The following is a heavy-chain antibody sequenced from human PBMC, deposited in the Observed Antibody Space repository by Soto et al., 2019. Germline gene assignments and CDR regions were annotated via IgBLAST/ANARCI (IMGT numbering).Heavy chain of an antibody. D-gene: IGHD6-6*01. CDR2: ISGSGGST. CDR3: ANGGSIAARPFWGY. J-gene: IGHJ4*02. CDR1: GFTFSSYA. V-gene: IGHV3-23*01. Sequence: EVHLWESGGGLVQPGGSLRLSCAASGFTFSSYAMSWVRQAPGKGLAWVSAISGSGGSTYYADSVKGRFTFSRDNAKTELNLRTNSLGAAETAVYSCANGGSIAARPFWGYSGQGTLVTVSS.